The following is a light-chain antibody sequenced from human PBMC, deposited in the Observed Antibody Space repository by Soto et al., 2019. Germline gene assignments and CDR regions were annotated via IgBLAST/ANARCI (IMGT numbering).Light chain of an antibody. CDR3: CSYAGSYSYV. V-gene: IGLV2-11*01. CDR1: SSDVGGYNS. J-gene: IGLJ1*01. Sequence: QSVLTQPRSVSGSPGQSVTISCTGTSSDVGGYNSVSWYQQHPGKAPALMIYDVTKRPSGVPDRFSGSKSGNTASLTISGLQAEDEADYYCCSYAGSYSYVLGTGTKVTVL. CDR2: DVT.